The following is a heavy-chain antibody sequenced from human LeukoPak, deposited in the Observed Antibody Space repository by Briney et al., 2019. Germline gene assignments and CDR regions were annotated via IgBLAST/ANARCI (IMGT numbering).Heavy chain of an antibody. V-gene: IGHV3-30-3*01. D-gene: IGHD1-26*01. Sequence: GGSLRHSCAASGFTFSSYEMNWVRQAPGKGLEWVALISYDGGNQYYADSVKGRFIISRDNSKSTLYLQMSTVRPDDSAVYYCARDRVGGSYRGLFDYWGEGTLVTVSS. CDR3: ARDRVGGSYRGLFDY. CDR1: GFTFSSYE. CDR2: ISYDGGNQ. J-gene: IGHJ4*02.